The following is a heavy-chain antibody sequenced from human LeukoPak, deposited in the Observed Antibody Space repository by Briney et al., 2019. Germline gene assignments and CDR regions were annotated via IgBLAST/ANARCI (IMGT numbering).Heavy chain of an antibody. CDR2: VSDSPGGT. CDR3: AKDHPYCRGGSCYGDY. J-gene: IGHJ4*02. D-gene: IGHD2-15*01. Sequence: GGSLRLSCAASGFTFSNYGMSWVRQAPGKGLEWVSTVSDSPGGTYYADSVKGRFTISRDNSKNTLYLQMNSLRAEDTAVYYCAKDHPYCRGGSCYGDYWGQGTLVTVSS. CDR1: GFTFSNYG. V-gene: IGHV3-23*01.